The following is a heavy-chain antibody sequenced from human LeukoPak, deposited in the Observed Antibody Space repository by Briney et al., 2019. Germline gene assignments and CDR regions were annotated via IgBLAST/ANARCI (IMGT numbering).Heavy chain of an antibody. Sequence: SETLSLTCTLSGGSISSHYWSWIRQPPGKGLEWIGHIYYSGSTNYNPSLKSRVTILVDTSKNQFSLKLSSVTAADTAVYYCARGPAGYPLSYYYYMDVWGKGTTVTVSS. J-gene: IGHJ6*03. CDR2: IYYSGST. CDR3: ARGPAGYPLSYYYYMDV. D-gene: IGHD1-1*01. CDR1: GGSISSHY. V-gene: IGHV4-59*11.